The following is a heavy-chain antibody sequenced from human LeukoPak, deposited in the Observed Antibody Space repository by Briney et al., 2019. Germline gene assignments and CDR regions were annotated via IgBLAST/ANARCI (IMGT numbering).Heavy chain of an antibody. D-gene: IGHD3-22*01. Sequence: SETLSLTCAVYGGSFSGYYWSWIRQPPGKGLEWIGEINHSGSTNYNPSLKSRVTISVDTSKNQFSLKLSSVTAADTAVYYCARGRYYYDSSGLNWFDPSGQGTLVTVSS. CDR2: INHSGST. CDR3: ARGRYYYDSSGLNWFDP. V-gene: IGHV4-34*01. CDR1: GGSFSGYY. J-gene: IGHJ5*02.